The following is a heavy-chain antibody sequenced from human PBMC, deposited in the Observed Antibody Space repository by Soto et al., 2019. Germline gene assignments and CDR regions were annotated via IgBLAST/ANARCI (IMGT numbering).Heavy chain of an antibody. Sequence: PGGSLRLSCAASGFTISSNYMSWVRQAPGKGLEWVSVIYSGGSTYYADSVKGRFTISRDNSKNTLYLQMNSLRAEDTAVYYCAGETGGPYYYYYGMDVWGQGTTVTVSS. CDR2: IYSGGST. D-gene: IGHD3-9*01. CDR1: GFTISSNY. CDR3: AGETGGPYYYYYGMDV. V-gene: IGHV3-66*01. J-gene: IGHJ6*02.